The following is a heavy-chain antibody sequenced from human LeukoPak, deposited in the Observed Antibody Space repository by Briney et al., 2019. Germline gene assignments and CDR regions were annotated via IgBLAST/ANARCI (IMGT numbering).Heavy chain of an antibody. CDR2: IKQDGSEK. D-gene: IGHD6-19*01. V-gene: IGHV3-7*01. CDR1: GFTFSIYA. Sequence: PGGSLRLSCAASGFTFSIYAMSWVRQAPGKGLEWVANIKQDGSEKYYVDSVKGRFTISRDNAKNSLYLQMNSLRADDTAVYYCATTVAGYFDYWGQGTLVTVSS. J-gene: IGHJ4*02. CDR3: ATTVAGYFDY.